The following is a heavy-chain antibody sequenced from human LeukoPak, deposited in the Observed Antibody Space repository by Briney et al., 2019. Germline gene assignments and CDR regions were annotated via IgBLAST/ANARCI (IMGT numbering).Heavy chain of an antibody. Sequence: AGGSLRLSCAASGFTFSSYGMSWVRQAPGKGLEWVSLISWDGGSTYYADSVKGRFTISRDNSKNSLYLQMNSLRTEDTALYYCAKASSGYSYYFDYWGQGTLVTVSS. D-gene: IGHD3-22*01. CDR1: GFTFSSYG. CDR3: AKASSGYSYYFDY. CDR2: ISWDGGST. J-gene: IGHJ4*02. V-gene: IGHV3-43*01.